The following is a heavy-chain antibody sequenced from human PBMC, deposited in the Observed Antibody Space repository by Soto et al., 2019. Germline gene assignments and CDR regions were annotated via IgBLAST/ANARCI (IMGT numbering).Heavy chain of an antibody. V-gene: IGHV4-59*01. Sequence: SETLSLTCTVSGGSISRYYWSRIRQPPGKGLEWIGYIYYSGCTNYNPSLKGRVTISVDTSKNQFSLKLSAVTAADTAVYFCARGYSSGWYIPGFDYWGQGTLVTVSS. CDR2: IYYSGCT. D-gene: IGHD6-19*01. CDR1: GGSISRYY. CDR3: ARGYSSGWYIPGFDY. J-gene: IGHJ4*02.